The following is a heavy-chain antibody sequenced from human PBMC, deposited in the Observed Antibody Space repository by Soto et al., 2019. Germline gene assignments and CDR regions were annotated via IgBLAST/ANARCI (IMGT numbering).Heavy chain of an antibody. CDR1: GGTFSSYP. CDR2: IIPILGIA. D-gene: IGHD2-21*02. J-gene: IGHJ6*02. V-gene: IGHV1-69*02. Sequence: QVQLVQSGAEVKKPGSSVKVSCKASGGTFSSYPISWVRQAPGQGLEWMGRIIPILGIANYAQKFQGRVTITADKSTSTAYMELSSLRSEDTAVYYCARAYCGGDCYSDDYYYGMDVWGQGTTVTVSS. CDR3: ARAYCGGDCYSDDYYYGMDV.